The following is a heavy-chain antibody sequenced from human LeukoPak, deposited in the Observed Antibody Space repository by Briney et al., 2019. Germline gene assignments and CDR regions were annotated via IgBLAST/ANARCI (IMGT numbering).Heavy chain of an antibody. D-gene: IGHD6-19*01. CDR2: MSSDGTNK. CDR3: AKDGAGYSSGWYYFDY. Sequence: GGSLRLSCAASGFTLSNFAMHWVRQAPAKGLEWVALMSSDGTNKFYADSVKGRLTLSRDNSKNTVYLQMNSLRAEDTAVYYCAKDGAGYSSGWYYFDYWGQGTLVTVSS. J-gene: IGHJ4*02. V-gene: IGHV3-30*04. CDR1: GFTLSNFA.